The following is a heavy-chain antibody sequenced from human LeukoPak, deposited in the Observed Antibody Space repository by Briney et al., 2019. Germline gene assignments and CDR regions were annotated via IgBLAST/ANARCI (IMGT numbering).Heavy chain of an antibody. J-gene: IGHJ4*02. D-gene: IGHD5-12*01. V-gene: IGHV3-21*01. CDR3: ARETLYSGSAAYFDY. CDR2: ISSSSSYM. CDR1: GFTFSSYR. Sequence: GSLRLSCAASGFTFSSYRMNWVRQAPGKGLEWVSSISSSSSYMYYADSVKGRFTISRDNAKNSLYLQMNSLRAEDTAVYYCARETLYSGSAAYFDYWGQGTLVTVSS.